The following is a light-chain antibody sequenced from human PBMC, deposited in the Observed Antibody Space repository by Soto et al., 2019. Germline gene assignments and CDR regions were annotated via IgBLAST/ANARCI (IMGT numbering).Light chain of an antibody. Sequence: EIVLTQSPGTLSLSPGERATLSCRASQRVSSSYLAWYQQKPGQAPRLLIYGASSRATGIPDRFSGSGSGTDFTLTISRLEPEDFAVHYCQQYGSSRTLVTFGQGTRLEIK. CDR3: QQYGSSRTLVT. J-gene: IGKJ5*01. V-gene: IGKV3-20*01. CDR2: GAS. CDR1: QRVSSSY.